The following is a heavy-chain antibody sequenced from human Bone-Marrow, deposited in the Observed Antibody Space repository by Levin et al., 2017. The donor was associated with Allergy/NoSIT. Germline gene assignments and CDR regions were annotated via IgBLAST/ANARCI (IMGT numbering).Heavy chain of an antibody. V-gene: IGHV3-48*01. CDR1: GFTFSSYS. J-gene: IGHJ4*02. CDR3: VRGLPDY. Sequence: ETLSLTFATSGFTFSSYSMNWVRQAPGKGLEWVSYINSSSGTIYYADSVKGRFTISRDNAKKSLYLQMSSLRVEDTAVYYCVRGLPDYWGQGTLVTVSS. CDR2: INSSSGTI.